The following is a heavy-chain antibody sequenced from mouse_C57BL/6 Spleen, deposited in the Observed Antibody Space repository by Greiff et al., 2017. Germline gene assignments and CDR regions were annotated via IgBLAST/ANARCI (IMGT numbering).Heavy chain of an antibody. D-gene: IGHD2-4*01. Sequence: QVQLQQPGAELVMPGASVKLSCKASGYTFTSYWMHWVKQRPGQGLEWIGEIDPSDSYTNYNQKFKGKSTLTVDKSSSTAYMQLSSLTSEDSAVYDCARGGDYERGDYWGQGTTLTVSS. J-gene: IGHJ2*01. CDR2: IDPSDSYT. V-gene: IGHV1-69*01. CDR1: GYTFTSYW. CDR3: ARGGDYERGDY.